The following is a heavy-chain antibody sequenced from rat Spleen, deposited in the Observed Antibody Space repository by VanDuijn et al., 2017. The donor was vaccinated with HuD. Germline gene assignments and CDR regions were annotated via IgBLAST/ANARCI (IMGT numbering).Heavy chain of an antibody. CDR2: MWRGGSK. J-gene: IGHJ2*01. V-gene: IGHV2-45*01. CDR1: GFSLTSSN. D-gene: IGHD1-3*01. CDR3: ARDMGAH. Sequence: QVQLMESGPGLVQPSETLSLTCTVSGFSLTSSNVHWVRQPPGKGLEWMGVMWRGGSKDYNSDLKSRLSISRDISKNQVFLKMKSLQSEDTSTYYCARDMGAHWGQGVMVTVSS.